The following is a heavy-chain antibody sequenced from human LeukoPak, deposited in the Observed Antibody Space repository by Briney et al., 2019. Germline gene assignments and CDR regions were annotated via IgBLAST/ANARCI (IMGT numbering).Heavy chain of an antibody. Sequence: GGSLRLSCAASGFTFSSYSMNWVRQAPGKGLEWVSYISSSSSTIYYADSVKGRFTISRDNAKNSLYLQMNSLRAEDTAVYYCARDSPTNWNDAYYFDYWGQGTLVTVSS. CDR1: GFTFSSYS. V-gene: IGHV3-48*04. CDR3: ARDSPTNWNDAYYFDY. J-gene: IGHJ4*02. CDR2: ISSSSSTI. D-gene: IGHD1-1*01.